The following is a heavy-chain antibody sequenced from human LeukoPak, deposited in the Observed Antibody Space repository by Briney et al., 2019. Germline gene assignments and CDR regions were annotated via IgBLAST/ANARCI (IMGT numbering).Heavy chain of an antibody. J-gene: IGHJ4*02. Sequence: PSETLSLTCTVSGGSISSHNWSWIRQPPGKGLEWIGYIYHSGKTNYNPSLKSRVTISADTSKNQFSLRLSSVTAADTAVYYCVRGKDDMSRDNFDYWGQGTLVTVSS. CDR2: IYHSGKT. CDR1: GGSISSHN. CDR3: VRGKDDMSRDNFDY. V-gene: IGHV4-59*11. D-gene: IGHD2-15*01.